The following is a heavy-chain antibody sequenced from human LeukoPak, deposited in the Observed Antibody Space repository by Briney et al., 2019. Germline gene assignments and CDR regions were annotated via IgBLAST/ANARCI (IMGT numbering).Heavy chain of an antibody. J-gene: IGHJ4*02. CDR1: XXTXXNXX. V-gene: IGHV1-3*01. CDR3: ARGIWSARTVDYYLDY. CDR2: INAGNGHT. Sequence: SVKVSCKASXXTXXNXXIHWVRQAPGQRLEWMGXINAGNGHTKYSQNFQGRVTITRDSSASTAYMELSSLTSEDTAVYYCARGIWSARTVDYYLDYWGQGTLVTVSS. D-gene: IGHD2-21*01.